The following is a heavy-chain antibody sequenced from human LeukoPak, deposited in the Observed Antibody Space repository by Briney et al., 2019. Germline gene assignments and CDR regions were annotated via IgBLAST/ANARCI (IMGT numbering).Heavy chain of an antibody. CDR2: ISGSGDST. V-gene: IGHV3-23*01. J-gene: IGHJ4*02. D-gene: IGHD2-21*02. Sequence: GGSLRLSCAASGFTFSSYAMSWVRQAPGKGLEWVSAISGSGDSTYYGDPVKGRFTISRDNSKNTLYLQMNSLRAEDTAVYYCAKDWANCGGDCYSEVDYWGQGTLVTVSS. CDR1: GFTFSSYA. CDR3: AKDWANCGGDCYSEVDY.